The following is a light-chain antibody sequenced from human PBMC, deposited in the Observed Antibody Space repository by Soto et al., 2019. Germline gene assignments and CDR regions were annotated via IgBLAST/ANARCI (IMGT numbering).Light chain of an antibody. CDR1: QSVASN. Sequence: EIVMTQSPASLSLSPGDGATLSCRASQSVASNVAGYQQKPAQGARLLINAASTRTAGVPARFSGSGSGTDFTLTISSIQSEEFAVYYFYQYHNSRPPHTFGQGTKLQIK. CDR3: YQYHNSRPPHT. CDR2: AAS. V-gene: IGKV3-15*01. J-gene: IGKJ2*01.